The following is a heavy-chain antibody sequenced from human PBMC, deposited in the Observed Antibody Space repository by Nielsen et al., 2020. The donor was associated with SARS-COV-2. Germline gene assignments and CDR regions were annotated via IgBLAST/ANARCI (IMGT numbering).Heavy chain of an antibody. CDR1: GFALSAYG. Sequence: GESLKISCTASGFALSAYGMDWVRQVPGRGLECVAHIRMSDGATQYADSVRGRFTISRDNAKNSLYLQMNSLLDEDTAVYFCAKELEVCCHYMDVWGKGTTVTVSS. J-gene: IGHJ6*03. CDR2: IRMSDGAT. D-gene: IGHD5/OR15-5a*01. V-gene: IGHV3-48*02. CDR3: AKELEVCCHYMDV.